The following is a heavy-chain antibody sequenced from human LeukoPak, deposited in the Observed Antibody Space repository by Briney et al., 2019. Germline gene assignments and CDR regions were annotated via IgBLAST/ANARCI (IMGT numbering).Heavy chain of an antibody. V-gene: IGHV4-39*07. CDR3: ACLTTADAFDI. J-gene: IGHJ3*02. CDR1: GDSISTSNSY. D-gene: IGHD3-22*01. CDR2: IYYSGNT. Sequence: PSETLSLTCTVSGDSISTSNSYWGWIRQPPGKGLEWIGSIYYSGNTYYNASLKSRVTISVDTSKNQFSLKLSSVTAADTAVYYCACLTTADAFDIWGQGAMVTVSS.